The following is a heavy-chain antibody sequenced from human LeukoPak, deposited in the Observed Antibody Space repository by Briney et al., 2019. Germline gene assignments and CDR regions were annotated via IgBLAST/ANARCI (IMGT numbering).Heavy chain of an antibody. V-gene: IGHV3-23*01. J-gene: IGHJ4*02. Sequence: GGSLRLSCAASEFTFSSYAMQWVRQAPGKGLEWVSDISGSGGSTYYADSVKGRFTISKDNSKNTLYLQMNSLRAEDTAVYYCAKGIAVASYYFDYWGQGTLVTVSS. CDR2: ISGSGGST. D-gene: IGHD6-19*01. CDR3: AKGIAVASYYFDY. CDR1: EFTFSSYA.